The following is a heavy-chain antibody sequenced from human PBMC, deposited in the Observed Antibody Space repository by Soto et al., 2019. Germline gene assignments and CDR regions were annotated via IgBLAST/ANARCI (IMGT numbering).Heavy chain of an antibody. V-gene: IGHV3-21*01. CDR1: GFTFSSYS. D-gene: IGHD3-10*01. CDR2: ISSSSSYI. CDR3: ARMVRGVITKALCSFDI. J-gene: IGHJ3*02. Sequence: EVQLVESGGGLVKPGGSLRLSCAASGFTFSSYSMNWVRQAPGKGLEWVSSISSSSSYIYYADSVKGRFTISRDNAKNSLYLQMNSLRAEDTAVYYCARMVRGVITKALCSFDICGQGTMVTVSS.